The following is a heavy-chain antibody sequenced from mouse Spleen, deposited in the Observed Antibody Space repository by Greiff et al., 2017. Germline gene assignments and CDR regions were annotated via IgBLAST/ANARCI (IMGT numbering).Heavy chain of an antibody. CDR2: INPSTGGT. J-gene: IGHJ4*01. V-gene: IGHV1-42*01. CDR3: ARYGPTGGAMDY. CDR1: GYSFTGYY. D-gene: IGHD1-1*02. Sequence: VQLQQSGPELVKPGASVKISCKASGYSFTGYYMNWVKQSPEKSLEWIGEINPSTGGTTYNQKFKAKATLTVDKSSSTAYMQLKSLTSEVSAVYYCARYGPTGGAMDYWGQGTSVTVSS.